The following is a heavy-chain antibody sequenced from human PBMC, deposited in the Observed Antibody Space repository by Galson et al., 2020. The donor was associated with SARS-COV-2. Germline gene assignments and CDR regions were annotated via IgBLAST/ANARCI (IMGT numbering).Heavy chain of an antibody. J-gene: IGHJ4*02. CDR3: VRGRRLTGDIRYFDV. Sequence: GESLKISCGASGFNLSVFSMNWVRQAPGKGPEWVSYIGSSGLTPYLADSVKGRFTISRDNDKKSIYLQMNSLRDEDTAVYYCVRGRRLTGDIRYFDVWGQGALVTVSS. D-gene: IGHD1-20*01. CDR2: IGSSGLTP. V-gene: IGHV3-48*02. CDR1: GFNLSVFS.